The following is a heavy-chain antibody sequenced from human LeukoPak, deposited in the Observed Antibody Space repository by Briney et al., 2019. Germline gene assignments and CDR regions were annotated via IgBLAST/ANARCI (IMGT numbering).Heavy chain of an antibody. CDR2: IIPIFGTA. J-gene: IGHJ4*02. CDR1: GGTFSSYA. D-gene: IGHD3-10*01. CDR3: ARAPVRGHSGGDFDY. Sequence: SVKVSCKASGGTFSSYAISWVRQAPGQGLEWMGGIIPIFGTANYAQKFQGRVTITTDESTSTAYMELSSLRSEDTAVYYCARAPVRGHSGGDFDYWGQGTLVTVSS. V-gene: IGHV1-69*05.